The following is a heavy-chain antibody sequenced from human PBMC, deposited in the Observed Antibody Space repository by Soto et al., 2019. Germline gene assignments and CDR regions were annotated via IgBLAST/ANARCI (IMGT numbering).Heavy chain of an antibody. D-gene: IGHD3-22*01. CDR3: ARENYYDSSGYYYGWFDP. Sequence: PGGSLRLSCAASGFTFSDYYMSWIRQAPGKGLEWVSYISSSGSTIYYADSVKGRFTISRDNAKNSLYLQMNSLRAEDTAVYYCARENYYDSSGYYYGWFDPWGQGTLVTVSS. CDR2: ISSSGSTI. CDR1: GFTFSDYY. J-gene: IGHJ5*02. V-gene: IGHV3-11*01.